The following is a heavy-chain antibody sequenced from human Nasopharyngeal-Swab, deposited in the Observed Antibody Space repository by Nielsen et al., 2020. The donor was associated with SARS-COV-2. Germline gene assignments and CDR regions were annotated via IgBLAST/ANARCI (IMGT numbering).Heavy chain of an antibody. J-gene: IGHJ6*03. V-gene: IGHV3-66*01. CDR3: ARVRGVAPRNYYYYMDV. Sequence: GGSLRLSCAASGFTVRSNYMTWVRQAPGKGLEWLSVLCVGGSTYYADSVKDRVTISRDNSKNTLYLHMNSLSAEDTAVYYCARVRGVAPRNYYYYMDVWGKGTTVTVSS. D-gene: IGHD2-15*01. CDR2: LCVGGST. CDR1: GFTVRSNY.